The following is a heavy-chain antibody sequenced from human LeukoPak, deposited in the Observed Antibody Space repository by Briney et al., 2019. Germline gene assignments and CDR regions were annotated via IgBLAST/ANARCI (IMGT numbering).Heavy chain of an antibody. D-gene: IGHD6-19*01. J-gene: IGHJ4*02. CDR3: ARDPKQWLVKGGNYFDY. CDR2: IRKDGGVK. V-gene: IGHV3-7*01. Sequence: GGSLRLSCAASGFTFSGYWMRWVRQAPGKGLEWVANIRKDGGVKQYVDSVKGRFTVSRDNAKNSLYLQMNSLRAEDTAVYYCARDPKQWLVKGGNYFDYWGQGTLVTVSS. CDR1: GFTFSGYW.